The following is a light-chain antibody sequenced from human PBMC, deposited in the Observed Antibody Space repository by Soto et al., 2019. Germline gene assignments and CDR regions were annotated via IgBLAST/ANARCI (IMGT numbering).Light chain of an antibody. CDR3: LQDINYPWT. J-gene: IGKJ1*01. Sequence: IPMTQSPSSVCDSXGDRVTICCRARSGIGNGLGWYQQKPGTTPKLXXSGASNLQRGGPTSFSGSGSGTDFTRAISSLQPEDSATYYGLQDINYPWTFGQGTKVDI. CDR2: GAS. V-gene: IGKV1-6*01. CDR1: SGIGNG.